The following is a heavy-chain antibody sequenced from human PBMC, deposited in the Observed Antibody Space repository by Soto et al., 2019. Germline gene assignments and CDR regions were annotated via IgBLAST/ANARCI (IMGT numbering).Heavy chain of an antibody. D-gene: IGHD2-2*01. CDR1: GDSVSSNSAA. V-gene: IGHV6-1*01. J-gene: IGHJ6*03. CDR2: TYYRSKWYN. CDR3: ARDSYYCSSTSCYFSYYYMDV. Sequence: SQTLSLTCAISGDSVSSNSAAWNWIRQSPSRGLEWLGRTYYRSKWYNDYAVSVKSRITINPDTSKNQCSLQLNSVTPEDTAVYYCARDSYYCSSTSCYFSYYYMDVWGKGTTVTVSS.